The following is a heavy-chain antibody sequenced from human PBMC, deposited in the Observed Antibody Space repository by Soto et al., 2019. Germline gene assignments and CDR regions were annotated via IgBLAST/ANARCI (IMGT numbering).Heavy chain of an antibody. Sequence: ASVKVSCKASGYTFTSYGISWVRQAPGQGLEWMGWISAYNGNTNYAQKLQGRVTMTTDTSTSTAYMELRSLRSDDTAVYYCARVVPAAMVGAYYYYGMDVWGQGTTVTVSS. D-gene: IGHD2-2*01. CDR1: GYTFTSYG. J-gene: IGHJ6*02. CDR3: ARVVPAAMVGAYYYYGMDV. V-gene: IGHV1-18*01. CDR2: ISAYNGNT.